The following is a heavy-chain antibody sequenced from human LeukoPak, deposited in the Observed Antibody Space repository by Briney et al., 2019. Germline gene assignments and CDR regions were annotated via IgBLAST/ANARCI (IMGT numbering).Heavy chain of an antibody. CDR2: INPSGDST. D-gene: IGHD3-22*01. CDR3: ARDLYYYDSYTGLGFDY. J-gene: IGHJ4*02. CDR1: GYTFTSYY. Sequence: ASVTVSCKASGYTFTSYYMHWARQAPGQGLEWRGIINPSGDSTSYAQKFQGRVTMTRDTSTSTVYMELSSLRSEDTAVYYCARDLYYYDSYTGLGFDYWGQGTLVTVSS. V-gene: IGHV1-46*01.